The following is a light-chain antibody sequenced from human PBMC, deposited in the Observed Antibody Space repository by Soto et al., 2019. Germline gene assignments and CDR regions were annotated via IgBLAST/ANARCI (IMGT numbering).Light chain of an antibody. CDR3: SSYTSKNTRV. J-gene: IGLJ3*02. CDR1: SSDVGGYNY. CDR2: EVS. V-gene: IGLV2-14*01. Sequence: QSALTQPASVSGSPGQSITISCTGTSSDVGGYNYVSWYQQHPGKAPKLMIYEVSHRPSGVSNRFSGSKSANTASLTISGLPAADEADYYCSSYTSKNTRVFGGGTKLTVL.